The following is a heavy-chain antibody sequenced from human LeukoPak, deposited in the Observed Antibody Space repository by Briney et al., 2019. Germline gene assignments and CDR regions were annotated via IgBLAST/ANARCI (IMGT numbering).Heavy chain of an antibody. CDR3: ARDSNVLSGLWGPGFDP. D-gene: IGHD4/OR15-4a*01. V-gene: IGHV1-18*01. CDR1: GYTFTSYG. CDR2: ISAYNGNT. J-gene: IGHJ5*02. Sequence: PAASVNVSCKASGYTFTSYGISWVRQATGQGLEWMGWISAYNGNTNYAQKLQGRVTMTTDTSTSTAYMELRSLRSDDTAVYYCARDSNVLSGLWGPGFDPWGQGTLVTVSS.